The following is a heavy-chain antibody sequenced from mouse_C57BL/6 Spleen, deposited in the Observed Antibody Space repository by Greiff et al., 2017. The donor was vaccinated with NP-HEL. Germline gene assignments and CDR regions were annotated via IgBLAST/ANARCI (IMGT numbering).Heavy chain of an antibody. CDR3: ARGTGFAY. Sequence: VQLQQSGAELVMPGASVKLSCKASGYTFTSYWMHWVKQRPGQGLEWIGEIDPSDSYTNYNQKFKGKSTLTVDKSSSTAYMQLSSLTSEDSAVYYCARGTGFAYWGQGTLVTVSA. CDR1: GYTFTSYW. J-gene: IGHJ3*01. CDR2: IDPSDSYT. V-gene: IGHV1-69*01. D-gene: IGHD3-3*01.